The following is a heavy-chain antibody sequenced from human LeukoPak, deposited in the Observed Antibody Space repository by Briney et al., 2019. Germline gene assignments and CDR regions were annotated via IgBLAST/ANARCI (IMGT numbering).Heavy chain of an antibody. CDR3: AKGKINHEGAFDI. Sequence: GGSLRLSCAASGLTFSSYAMSWVRQAPGKGLEWVSSISAGGGTTNYADSVKGRFTISRDNSKNTLYLQMNSLRAEDTAVYYCAKGKINHEGAFDIWGQGTMVTVSS. V-gene: IGHV3-23*01. CDR2: ISAGGGTT. CDR1: GLTFSSYA. J-gene: IGHJ3*02.